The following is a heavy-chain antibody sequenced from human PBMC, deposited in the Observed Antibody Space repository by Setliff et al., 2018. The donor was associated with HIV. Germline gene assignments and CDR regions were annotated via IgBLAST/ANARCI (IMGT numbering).Heavy chain of an antibody. CDR3: ARDRVAVAGPAYYFDY. Sequence: PSETLSLTCTVSGGSISSHYWSWIRQPPGKGLEWIGYIYYSGSTNYNPSLKSRVTISVDTSKNQFSLKLSSVTAADTAVYYCARDRVAVAGPAYYFDYWGQGTLVTVSS. J-gene: IGHJ4*02. V-gene: IGHV4-59*11. CDR2: IYYSGST. D-gene: IGHD6-19*01. CDR1: GGSISSHY.